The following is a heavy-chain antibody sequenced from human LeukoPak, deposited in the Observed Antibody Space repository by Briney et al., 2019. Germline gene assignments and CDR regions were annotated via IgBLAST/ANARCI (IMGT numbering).Heavy chain of an antibody. CDR3: ARDRKIAAAAPYYYYYYGMDV. J-gene: IGHJ6*02. CDR1: GYTFTGYY. V-gene: IGHV1-2*04. Sequence: ASVKVSCTASGYTFTGYYMHWVRQAPGQGLEWMGWINPNSGGTNYAQKFQGWVTMTRDTSISTAYMELSRLRSDDTAVYYCARDRKIAAAAPYYYYYYGMDVWGQGTTVTVSS. CDR2: INPNSGGT. D-gene: IGHD6-13*01.